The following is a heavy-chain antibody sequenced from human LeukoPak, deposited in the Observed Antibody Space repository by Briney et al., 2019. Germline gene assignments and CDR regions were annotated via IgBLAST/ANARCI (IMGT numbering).Heavy chain of an antibody. J-gene: IGHJ5*02. D-gene: IGHD3-3*01. CDR3: ARAVSITIFGVVTEYNWFDP. CDR2: ISAYNGNT. V-gene: IGHV1-18*01. CDR1: GYTFTSYG. Sequence: ASVKVSCKASGYTFTSYGISWVRQAPGQGLEWMGWISAYNGNTNYAQKLQGRVTMTTDTSTCTAYMELRSLRSDDTAVYYCARAVSITIFGVVTEYNWFDPWGQGTLVTVSS.